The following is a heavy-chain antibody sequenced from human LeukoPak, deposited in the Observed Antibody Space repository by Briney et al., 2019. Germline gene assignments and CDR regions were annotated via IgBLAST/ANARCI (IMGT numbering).Heavy chain of an antibody. V-gene: IGHV3-53*01. CDR1: GFTVSSNY. D-gene: IGHD3-22*01. J-gene: IGHJ4*02. Sequence: PGGSLRLSCAASGFTVSSNYMNWVRQAPGKGLEWVSVIYRGGSTYYADSVKGRFTISRDTSKNTLFLQMNSLRAEDTAVYYCVRDDDRPDNGLDHWGQGTLVTVSS. CDR3: VRDDDRPDNGLDH. CDR2: IYRGGST.